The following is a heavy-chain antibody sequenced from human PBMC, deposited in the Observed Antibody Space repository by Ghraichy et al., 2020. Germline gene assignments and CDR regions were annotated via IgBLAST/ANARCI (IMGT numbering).Heavy chain of an antibody. Sequence: SETLSLTCTVSGGSITSYYWSWIRQPPGKGLEWIGYIYYTGSTNYNPSLKSRVTISVDTSKNQFSLKLTSVTAADTAVYYCARYFQYSSSVYYHVMDVWGHGTTVTVSS. CDR3: ARYFQYSSSVYYHVMDV. V-gene: IGHV4-59*08. CDR2: IYYTGST. D-gene: IGHD6-6*01. CDR1: GGSITSYY. J-gene: IGHJ6*02.